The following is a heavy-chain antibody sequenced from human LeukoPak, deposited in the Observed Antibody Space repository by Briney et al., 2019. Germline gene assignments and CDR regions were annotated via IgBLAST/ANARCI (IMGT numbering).Heavy chain of an antibody. CDR1: GFTFTYS. V-gene: IGHV3-48*01. Sequence: PGGSLRLSCASSGFTFTYSMNWVRQAPGKGLECVSYIGSSSGDISYADSVKGRFTISGDNAKNSLHLQMNSLRVEDTAVYYCARAFRRGSSPGQYYFDYWGQGTLVTVSS. CDR3: ARAFRRGSSPGQYYFDY. J-gene: IGHJ4*02. D-gene: IGHD2/OR15-2a*01. CDR2: IGSSSGDI.